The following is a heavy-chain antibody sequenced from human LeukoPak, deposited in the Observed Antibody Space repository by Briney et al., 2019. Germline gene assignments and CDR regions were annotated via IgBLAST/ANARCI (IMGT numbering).Heavy chain of an antibody. D-gene: IGHD6-13*01. CDR2: IDSSGDVI. J-gene: IGHJ5*02. Sequence: PTGGSLRLSCAASGFSFSSYGMHWVRQAPGKGLEWLSYIDSSGDVIYYADSVKGRFTISRDNAKNSLYLQMNSLRAEDTAVYYCAKGTHSSSWHWYDPWGQGTLVTVSS. CDR1: GFSFSSYG. V-gene: IGHV3-48*03. CDR3: AKGTHSSSWHWYDP.